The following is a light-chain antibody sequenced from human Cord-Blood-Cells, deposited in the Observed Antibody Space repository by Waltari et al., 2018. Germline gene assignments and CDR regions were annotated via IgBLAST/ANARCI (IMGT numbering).Light chain of an antibody. V-gene: IGLV2-23*01. Sequence: QSALTQPASVSGSPGQSITIPRTGTSSDVGSYNLVPWYQQHPGKAPKLMIYEGSKRPSGVSNRFSGSKSGNTASLTISGLQAEDEADYYCCSYAGSSTLVFGGGTKLTVL. CDR3: CSYAGSSTLV. CDR1: SSDVGSYNL. CDR2: EGS. J-gene: IGLJ3*02.